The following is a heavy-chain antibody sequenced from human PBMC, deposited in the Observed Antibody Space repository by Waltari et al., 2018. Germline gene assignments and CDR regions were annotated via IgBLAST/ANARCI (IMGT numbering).Heavy chain of an antibody. CDR1: GGSFNAYY. V-gene: IGHV4-34*01. CDR2: INHVGDT. J-gene: IGHJ4*02. Sequence: QLQLQQWGAGLLKPSETLALTCAVYGGSFNAYYWTWIRQAPGKGLEWIGEINHVGDTNYNPSLKSRVTILIDASKNQFSLKLSSMTAADTAIYYCASRIGGITPITGWGQGTPVIVSS. CDR3: ASRIGGITPITG. D-gene: IGHD1-26*01.